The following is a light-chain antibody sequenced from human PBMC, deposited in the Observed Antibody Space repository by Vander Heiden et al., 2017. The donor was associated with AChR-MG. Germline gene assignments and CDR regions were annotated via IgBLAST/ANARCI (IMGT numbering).Light chain of an antibody. CDR1: RSNIGNNH. CDR2: DNC. CDR3: ETWATRLSAVV. V-gene: IGLV1-51*01. Sequence: QSVSTQPPSVSPAPGQNVSISSPGSRSNIGNNHLSWYHKLPTTAPKVRSEDNCERPSGIPDRFAGSKSGTSDNLGVTGPQTGDEADHDGETWATRLSAVVFGGGTKLTVL. J-gene: IGLJ3*02.